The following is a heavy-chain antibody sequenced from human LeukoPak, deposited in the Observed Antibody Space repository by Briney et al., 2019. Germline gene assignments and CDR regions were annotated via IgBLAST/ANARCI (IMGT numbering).Heavy chain of an antibody. CDR3: ATFILVDGLFDY. J-gene: IGHJ4*02. V-gene: IGHV3-48*01. D-gene: IGHD2-2*01. CDR1: GFTFSSYS. Sequence: PGGSLRLSCAASGFTFSSYSMNCFRQAPGKGLEWVSYISSSSSTIYYADSVKGRFTISRDNAKNSLYLQMNSLRAEDTAVYYCATFILVDGLFDYWGQGTLVTVSS. CDR2: ISSSSSTI.